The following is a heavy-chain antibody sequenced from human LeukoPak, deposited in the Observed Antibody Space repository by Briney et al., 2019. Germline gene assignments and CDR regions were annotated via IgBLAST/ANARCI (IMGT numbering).Heavy chain of an antibody. CDR1: GFTFSSYS. D-gene: IGHD1-26*01. CDR2: ISSSSSYI. V-gene: IGHV3-21*04. Sequence: PGGSLRLSCAASGFTFSSYSMNWVRQAPGKGLEWVSSISSSSSYIYYADSVKGRFTISRDNSKNTLYLQMNSLRAEDTAVYYCAKDPAGKWELLTSGLLDYWGQGTLVTVSS. CDR3: AKDPAGKWELLTSGLLDY. J-gene: IGHJ4*02.